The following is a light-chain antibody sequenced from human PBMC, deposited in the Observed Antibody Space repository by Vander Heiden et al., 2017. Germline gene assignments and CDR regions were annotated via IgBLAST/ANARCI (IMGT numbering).Light chain of an antibody. CDR1: QDISNY. CDR3: QQYDNTPH. Sequence: DIQMPQSPSSLSASVGDRVTITCQASQDISNYLNWYQQKPGKAPKLLIYAASNLETGVPSRFSGSGSGTDFTFTISSLQPEDIATYYCQQYDNTPHFGPGTKVEIK. J-gene: IGKJ3*01. CDR2: AAS. V-gene: IGKV1-33*01.